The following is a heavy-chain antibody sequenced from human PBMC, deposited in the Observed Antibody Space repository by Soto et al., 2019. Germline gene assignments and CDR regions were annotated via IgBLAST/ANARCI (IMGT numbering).Heavy chain of an antibody. CDR1: GFTFSTYA. D-gene: IGHD2-8*01. CDR2: LYGSGRGI. Sequence: EVQLLEFGGGLVQPGGSLRLSCAASGFTFSTYAMSWVRQAPGKGLEWVSGLYGSGRGISYADSVKGRFTISRDNSNDILYLEMRSLRVEDTAVYYCAKDRQPDGLWPCDHWGQGTLVIVSS. CDR3: AKDRQPDGLWPCDH. J-gene: IGHJ4*02. V-gene: IGHV3-23*01.